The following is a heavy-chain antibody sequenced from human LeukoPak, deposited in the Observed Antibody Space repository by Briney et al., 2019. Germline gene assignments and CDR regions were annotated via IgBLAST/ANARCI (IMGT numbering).Heavy chain of an antibody. Sequence: GGSLRLSCAASGFTFSSYGMHWVRQAPGKGLEWVAFIRYDGSNKYYAASVKGRFTISRDNSKNTLYLQMNSQRAEDTAVYYCEPTRGYFDYWGQGTLVTVSS. CDR1: GFTFSSYG. CDR2: IRYDGSNK. V-gene: IGHV3-30*02. CDR3: EPTRGYFDY. J-gene: IGHJ4*02.